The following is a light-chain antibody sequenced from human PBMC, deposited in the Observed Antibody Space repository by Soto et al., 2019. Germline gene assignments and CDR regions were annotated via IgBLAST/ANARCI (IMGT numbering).Light chain of an antibody. CDR1: SSDVGGYDC. CDR2: EVT. V-gene: IGLV2-8*01. CDR3: SSYAGSNTVL. J-gene: IGLJ2*01. Sequence: QSALTQPPSASGSPGQSVTISCTGTSSDVGGYDCVSWYQQHPGKAPKLMIYEVTKRPSGVPDRFSGSKSGNTASLTVSELQAEDEADYYCSSYAGSNTVLFGGGTKVTVL.